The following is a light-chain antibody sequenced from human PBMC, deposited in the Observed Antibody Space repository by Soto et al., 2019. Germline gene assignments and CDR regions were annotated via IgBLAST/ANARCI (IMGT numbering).Light chain of an antibody. V-gene: IGLV6-57*03. CDR2: EDN. Sequence: NFMLPQPHSVSEYPGKTVTISCTRSSGSIASNYVKWYQQRPGSAPTTVIYEDNQRPSGVPDRFSGSIDSSSNSASLTISGLKTEDEADYYCQSYDSSNQVFGGGTKLTVL. J-gene: IGLJ3*02. CDR3: QSYDSSNQV. CDR1: SGSIASNY.